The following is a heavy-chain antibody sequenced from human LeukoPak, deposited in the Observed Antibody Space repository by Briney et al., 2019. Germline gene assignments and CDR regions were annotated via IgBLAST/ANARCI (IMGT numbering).Heavy chain of an antibody. J-gene: IGHJ2*01. D-gene: IGHD4-17*01. CDR1: GFTFSSYD. Sequence: PGGSLRLSCAASGFTFSSYDMHWVRQATGKGLEWVSAIGTAGDTYYPGSVKGRFTISRENAKTSLYLQMNSLRAGDTAVYYCARGGDYGDYDGRPTSVYWYFDLWGRGTLVTVSS. CDR2: IGTAGDT. V-gene: IGHV3-13*04. CDR3: ARGGDYGDYDGRPTSVYWYFDL.